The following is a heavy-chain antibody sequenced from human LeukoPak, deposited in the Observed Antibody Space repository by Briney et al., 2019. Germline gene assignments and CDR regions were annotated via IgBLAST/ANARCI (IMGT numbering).Heavy chain of an antibody. CDR1: EFSFNNYW. J-gene: IGHJ2*01. CDR3: ARGMLGTSWYFDL. Sequence: GGSLRLSCAASEFSFNNYWMMWVRQAPGKGLEWVANIKEDGGEKYYMDSVKGRFTISRDNAKNSLYLQMNSLRVDDTAIYHCARGMLGTSWYFDLWGRGTLVTVSS. CDR2: IKEDGGEK. D-gene: IGHD3-10*02. V-gene: IGHV3-7*01.